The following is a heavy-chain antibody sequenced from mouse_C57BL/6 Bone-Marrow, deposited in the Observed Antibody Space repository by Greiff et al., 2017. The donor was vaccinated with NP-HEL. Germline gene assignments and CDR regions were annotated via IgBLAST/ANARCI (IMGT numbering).Heavy chain of an antibody. D-gene: IGHD2-4*01. Sequence: EVQRVESGGGLVQPGGSLKLSCAASGFTFSDYYMYWVRQTPEKRLEWVAYISNGGGSTYYPDTVKGRFTISRDNAKNTLYLQMSRLKSEDTAMYYCARHGGDDYDPHYYAMDYWGQGTSVTVSS. CDR1: GFTFSDYY. CDR3: ARHGGDDYDPHYYAMDY. V-gene: IGHV5-12*01. CDR2: ISNGGGST. J-gene: IGHJ4*01.